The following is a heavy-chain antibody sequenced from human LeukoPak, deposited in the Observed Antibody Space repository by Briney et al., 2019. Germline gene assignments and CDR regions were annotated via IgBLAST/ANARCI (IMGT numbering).Heavy chain of an antibody. J-gene: IGHJ5*02. CDR3: ARRFCSSTSCYEFDP. CDR2: ISAYNGNT. D-gene: IGHD2-2*01. V-gene: IGHV1-18*01. CDR1: GYTFTNYD. Sequence: ASVKVSCKTSGYTFTNYDINWVRQAPGQGLEWMGWISAYNGNTNYAQKLQGRVTMTTDTSTSTAYMELRSLRSDDTAVYYCARRFCSSTSCYEFDPWGQGTLGTVSS.